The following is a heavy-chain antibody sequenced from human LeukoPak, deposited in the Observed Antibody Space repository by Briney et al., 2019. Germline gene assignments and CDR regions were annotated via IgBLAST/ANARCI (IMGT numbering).Heavy chain of an antibody. CDR1: GGSISDNDYS. V-gene: IGHV4-39*01. CDR2: IHYSGTT. J-gene: IGHJ4*02. D-gene: IGHD3-10*01. CDR3: ARRYYFVSGSYYPFGF. Sequence: SETLSLTCNVSGGSISDNDYSWDWIRQPPGKGLEWMGCIHYSGTTYSNPSLKSRISISVDTSKSQFSLKLRSVTAADTAVYYCARRYYFVSGSYYPFGFWGQETLVTVSS.